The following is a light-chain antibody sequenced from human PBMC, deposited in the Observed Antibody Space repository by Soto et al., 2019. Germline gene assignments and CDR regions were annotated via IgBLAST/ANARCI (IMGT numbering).Light chain of an antibody. CDR1: QTISIY. J-gene: IGKJ1*01. V-gene: IGKV1-5*01. CDR2: DAS. Sequence: DIQMTQSPSTLSASVGDRVTITCRASQTISIYLAWCQQRPGEAPKLLIYDASTLESGVPARFSGSGSGTEFTLTMSSLQPDDFTTYYCQQYSSSSPTFGQGTKVEIQ. CDR3: QQYSSSSPT.